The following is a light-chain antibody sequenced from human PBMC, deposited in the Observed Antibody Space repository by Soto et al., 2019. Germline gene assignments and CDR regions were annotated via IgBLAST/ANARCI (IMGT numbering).Light chain of an antibody. V-gene: IGKV1-17*01. Sequence: DIQMTQSPSSLSASVGDRVTITCRASQAIRNDLGWYQQKPGKAPKRLIYAASSLDSEVPLRFSGSGSGTEFALTISSLQPDDFATYYCQHYNSYSEAFGQGTKVDIK. J-gene: IGKJ1*01. CDR2: AAS. CDR3: QHYNSYSEA. CDR1: QAIRND.